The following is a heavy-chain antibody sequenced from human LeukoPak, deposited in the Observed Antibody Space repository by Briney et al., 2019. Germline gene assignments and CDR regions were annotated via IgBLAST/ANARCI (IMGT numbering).Heavy chain of an antibody. V-gene: IGHV1-46*01. D-gene: IGHD6-25*01. CDR3: AREAIAAGKNFDY. CDR2: IHPDGETS. Sequence: ASVKVSCKASGYAITSHYMHWMRQAPGQGLEWMGTIHPDGETSTYAQNFQGRLTMTRDTSTGTSYMDLSSLRSEDTAVYFCAREAIAAGKNFDYWGQGTQVTVSS. J-gene: IGHJ4*02. CDR1: GYAITSHY.